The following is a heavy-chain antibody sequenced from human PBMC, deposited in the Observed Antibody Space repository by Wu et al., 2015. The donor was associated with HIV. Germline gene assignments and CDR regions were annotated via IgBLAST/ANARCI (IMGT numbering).Heavy chain of an antibody. CDR3: AREGEDGSGYYAYLQH. D-gene: IGHD3-22*01. CDR2: ILPIYGTT. V-gene: IGHV1-69*12. CDR1: GDTFSNYA. Sequence: QVHLVQSGAEVKKPGSSVKVSCKASGDTFSNYAINWVRQAPGQGLEWMGDILPIYGTTHYAQKFQGRVTISADESTTTAYIEVRRLRSDDTAVYYCAREGEDGSGYYAYLQHWGQGTLVTVSS. J-gene: IGHJ1*01.